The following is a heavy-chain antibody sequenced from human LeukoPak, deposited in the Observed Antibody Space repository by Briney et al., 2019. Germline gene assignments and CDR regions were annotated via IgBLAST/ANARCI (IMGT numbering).Heavy chain of an antibody. V-gene: IGHV4-39*07. D-gene: IGHD5-18*01. CDR2: IYYSGST. CDR1: GGSISSSSYY. CDR3: ARGRGYSYGYVRAPMDV. Sequence: SETLSLTCTVSGGSISSSSYYWGWIRQPPGKGLEWIGSIYYSGSTYYNPSLKSRVTISVDTSKNQFSLKLSSVTAADTAVYYCARGRGYSYGYVRAPMDVWGKGTTVTVSS. J-gene: IGHJ6*03.